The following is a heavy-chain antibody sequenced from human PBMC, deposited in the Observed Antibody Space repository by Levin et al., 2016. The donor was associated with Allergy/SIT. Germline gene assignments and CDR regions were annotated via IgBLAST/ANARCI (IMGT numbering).Heavy chain of an antibody. CDR3: AKDYGSRAFDI. CDR2: ISSSGSYI. D-gene: IGHD3-10*01. J-gene: IGHJ3*02. CDR1: GFTFSDYY. Sequence: GESLKISCAASGFTFSDYYMTWIRQAPGKGLECVSYISSSGSYINYADSVKGRFTISRDNSKNTLYLQMNSLRAEDTAVYYCAKDYGSRAFDIWGQGTMVTVSS. V-gene: IGHV3-11*06.